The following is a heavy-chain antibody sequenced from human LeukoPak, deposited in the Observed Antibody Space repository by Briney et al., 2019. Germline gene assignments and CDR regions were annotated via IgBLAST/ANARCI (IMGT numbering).Heavy chain of an antibody. V-gene: IGHV3-21*01. J-gene: IGHJ4*02. D-gene: IGHD5-24*01. CDR1: GFTFSSYS. CDR2: ISSSSSYI. CDR3: ARDWDGYSPEPDY. Sequence: AGGSLRLSCGASGFTFSSYSMNWVRQAPGKGLEWVSSISSSSSYIYYADSVKGRFTISRDNAKNSLYLQMNSLRAEDTAVYYCARDWDGYSPEPDYWGQGTLVTVSS.